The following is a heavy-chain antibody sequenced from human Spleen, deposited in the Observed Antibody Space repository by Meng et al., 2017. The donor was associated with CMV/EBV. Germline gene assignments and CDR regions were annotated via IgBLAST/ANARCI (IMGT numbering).Heavy chain of an antibody. CDR1: GFSFSTQS. J-gene: IGHJ4*03. Sequence: GESLKISCVGSGFSFSTQSMIWVRQAPGKGLEWVSSFSSGSNYIYYIDSVKGRFTISRDNAKNSLYLQMDSLRAEDTAVYYCAKVPVAGAGKADYWGQGTTVTVSS. CDR2: FSSGSNYI. CDR3: AKVPVAGAGKADY. D-gene: IGHD6-13*01. V-gene: IGHV3-21*01.